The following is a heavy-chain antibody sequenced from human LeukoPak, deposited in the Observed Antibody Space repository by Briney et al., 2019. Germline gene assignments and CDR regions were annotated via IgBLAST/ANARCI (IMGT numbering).Heavy chain of an antibody. CDR2: IYTSGST. J-gene: IGHJ4*02. CDR3: ARVRRSIVGATLFDY. CDR1: GGFISSYY. V-gene: IGHV4-4*07. Sequence: SETLSLTCNVSGGFISSYYLSWIRQPAGKGLEWIGRIYTSGSTYYNPSLKSRVTISVDTSKNQFSLKLSSVTAADTAVYYCARVRRSIVGATLFDYWGQGTLVTVSS. D-gene: IGHD1-26*01.